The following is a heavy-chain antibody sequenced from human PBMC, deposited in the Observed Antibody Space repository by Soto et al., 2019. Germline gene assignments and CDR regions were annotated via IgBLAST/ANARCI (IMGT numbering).Heavy chain of an antibody. V-gene: IGHV1-58*01. CDR2: IGVGSGNR. J-gene: IGHJ4*02. CDR1: GFTFTSSA. Sequence: ASVKVSCKASGFTFTSSAVQWVRQARGQRLEWIGWIGVGSGNRHYAQKFQERVTITRDMSTNTAYMELSSLRSEDTAVYYCAALGVNFDHWGQGTMVTVSS. D-gene: IGHD2-8*01. CDR3: AALGVNFDH.